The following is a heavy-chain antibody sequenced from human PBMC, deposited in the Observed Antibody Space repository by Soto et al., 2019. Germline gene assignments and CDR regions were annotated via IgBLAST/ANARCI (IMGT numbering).Heavy chain of an antibody. CDR3: ARRRAHYDFWSGYLTSYAFDI. CDR1: GGSFSGYY. D-gene: IGHD3-3*01. V-gene: IGHV4-34*01. CDR2: INHSGST. J-gene: IGHJ3*02. Sequence: QVQLQQWGAGLLKPSETLSLTCAVYGGSFSGYYWSWIRKPPGKGLEWIGEINHSGSTNYNPSLKSRVTISVDTSKNQFSLKLSSVTAADTAVYYCARRRAHYDFWSGYLTSYAFDIWGQGTMVTVSS.